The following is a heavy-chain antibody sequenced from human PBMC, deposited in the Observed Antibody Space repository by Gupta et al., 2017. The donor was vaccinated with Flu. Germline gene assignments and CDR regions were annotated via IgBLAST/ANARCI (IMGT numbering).Heavy chain of an antibody. CDR3: ARDSSGSRQGGYYGMDV. CDR1: GFTFSSYE. CDR2: ISSSGSTI. Sequence: EVQLVESGGGLVQPGGSLRLSCAASGFTFSSYEMNWVRQAQGKGLEWLSYISSSGSTIYYADSVKGRFNISRDNAKNSLYLQMNSLRAEDTAVYYCARDSSGSRQGGYYGMDVWGQGTTVTVSS. V-gene: IGHV3-48*03. J-gene: IGHJ6*02. D-gene: IGHD1-26*01.